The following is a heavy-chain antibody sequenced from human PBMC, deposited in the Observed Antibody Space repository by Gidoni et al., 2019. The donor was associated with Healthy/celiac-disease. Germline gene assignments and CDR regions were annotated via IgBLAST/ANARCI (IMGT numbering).Heavy chain of an antibody. J-gene: IGHJ4*02. D-gene: IGHD6-13*01. Sequence: QVQLVQSGAEVKKPGSSVKVSCKAPGGTFSIYAISWVRQAPGQGLEWMGGIIPIFVTANDAQKYQGRVTITADESTSTDYMELSSLRAEDTAVYCCAREEQQLPRGEYYFDYWGQGTLVTVSS. V-gene: IGHV1-69*01. CDR3: AREEQQLPRGEYYFDY. CDR1: GGTFSIYA. CDR2: IIPIFVTA.